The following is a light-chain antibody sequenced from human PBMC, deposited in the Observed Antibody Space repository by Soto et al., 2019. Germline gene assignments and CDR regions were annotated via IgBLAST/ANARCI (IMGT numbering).Light chain of an antibody. V-gene: IGKV1-5*01. Sequence: IQMTQTPSTLSASVGDRVTITCRASRGISSWLAWFQQKPGKAPKLLIYDASTLESGVPSRFSGSESGTEFTLTITSLQPDDFATYFCQQYDSYSLTFGPGTKVDIK. J-gene: IGKJ3*01. CDR1: RGISSW. CDR3: QQYDSYSLT. CDR2: DAS.